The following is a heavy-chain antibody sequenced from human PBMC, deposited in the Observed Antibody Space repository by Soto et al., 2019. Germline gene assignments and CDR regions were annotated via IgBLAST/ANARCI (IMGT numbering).Heavy chain of an antibody. Sequence: GWSLRLSCEVSGLIFSDKYMSWIRQAPGKGLEWVSYISESSTSTNYAESVKGRFTISRDNAKKSLYLQMNSLRVEDTAVYYCTRGGSGNWSPYFDYWGQGILVTVSS. CDR2: ISESSTST. D-gene: IGHD6-13*01. CDR1: GLIFSDKY. J-gene: IGHJ4*02. V-gene: IGHV3-11*06. CDR3: TRGGSGNWSPYFDY.